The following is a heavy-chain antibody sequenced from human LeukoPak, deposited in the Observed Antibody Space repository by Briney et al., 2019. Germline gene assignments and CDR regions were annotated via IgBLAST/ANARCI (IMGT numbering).Heavy chain of an antibody. D-gene: IGHD3-3*01. CDR3: ARDRITIFGVVSTRVNRDYYYYYMDV. J-gene: IGHJ6*03. CDR1: GYTFTSYY. Sequence: ASVKVSCKASGYTFTSYYMHWVRQALGQGLEWMGIINPSGGSTSYAQKFQGRVTMTRDMSTSTVYMELSSLRSEDTAVYYCARDRITIFGVVSTRVNRDYYYYYMDVWGKGTTVTVSS. V-gene: IGHV1-46*01. CDR2: INPSGGST.